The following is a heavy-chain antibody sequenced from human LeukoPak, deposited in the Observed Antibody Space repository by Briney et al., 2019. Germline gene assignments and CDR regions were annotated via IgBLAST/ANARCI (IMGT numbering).Heavy chain of an antibody. CDR2: LHSDGTST. CDR1: GFTLSNYW. V-gene: IGHV3-74*01. CDR3: ARSGWPYHFDY. Sequence: GGSLRLSCAASGFTLSNYWMHWVRQAPGKGLVWVSRLHSDGTSTSYADSVRGRFTISRDNARNTLYLQMNTLRAEDTAVYYCARSGWPYHFDYWGQGTLVTVSS. J-gene: IGHJ4*02. D-gene: IGHD2-2*02.